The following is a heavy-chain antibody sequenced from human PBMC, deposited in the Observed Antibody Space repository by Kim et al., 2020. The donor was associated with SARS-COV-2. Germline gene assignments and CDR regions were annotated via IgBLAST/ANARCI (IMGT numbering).Heavy chain of an antibody. V-gene: IGHV3-30*03. CDR3: TRGAVSGNDAFRI. CDR1: GFTLTNYG. J-gene: IGHJ3*02. Sequence: GGSLRLSCAASGFTLTNYGMHWVRQAPGTGLEWVSFMTCSGSVTYYGDTVKGRFTISRDTSKNTLFLQMDSLRAEDTAVYYCTRGAVSGNDAFRIWGQGSLVTVSS. CDR2: MTCSGSVT. D-gene: IGHD1-26*01.